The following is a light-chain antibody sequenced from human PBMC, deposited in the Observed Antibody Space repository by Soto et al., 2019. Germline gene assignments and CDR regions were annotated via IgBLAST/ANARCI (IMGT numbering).Light chain of an antibody. Sequence: EIVLTQSPGTLSLSPGERATLSCRASQSVTSSYLTWYQQKPGQAPRLLIYGAYSRAAGIPDRFSGSGSVTDFTLTINRLVPEDFAVYYCQQYGTSLSWTFGQGTKVDIK. J-gene: IGKJ1*01. CDR1: QSVTSSY. CDR3: QQYGTSLSWT. CDR2: GAY. V-gene: IGKV3-20*01.